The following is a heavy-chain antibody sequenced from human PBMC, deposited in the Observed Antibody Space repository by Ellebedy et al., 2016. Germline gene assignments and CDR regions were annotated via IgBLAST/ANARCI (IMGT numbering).Heavy chain of an antibody. J-gene: IGHJ4*02. D-gene: IGHD4-23*01. Sequence: ASVKVSXKTSGYTFTSYGIGWVRQAPGQGLEWMGWISASSGKTNYAQKFQGRVTMTVDTTTSTVYMELRSLRSDDTAVYYCARPAPSTPNYFDYWGQGTLVTVSS. CDR1: GYTFTSYG. CDR3: ARPAPSTPNYFDY. CDR2: ISASSGKT. V-gene: IGHV1-18*04.